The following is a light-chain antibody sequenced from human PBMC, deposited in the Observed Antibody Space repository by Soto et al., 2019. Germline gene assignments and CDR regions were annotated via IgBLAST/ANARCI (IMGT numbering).Light chain of an antibody. CDR1: QSISSW. CDR3: QQYNSLMYT. J-gene: IGKJ2*01. CDR2: DAS. V-gene: IGKV1-5*01. Sequence: DIQMTQSPSTLSASVGDRVTITCRASQSISSWLAWYQQKPGKAPKLLIYDASSLESGVPSRFSGSGSGTEFTLTISSLQPDYFATYYCQQYNSLMYTFGQGTKLEIK.